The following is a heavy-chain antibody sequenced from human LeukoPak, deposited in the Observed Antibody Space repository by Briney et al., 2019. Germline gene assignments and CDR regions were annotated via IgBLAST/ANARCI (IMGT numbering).Heavy chain of an antibody. V-gene: IGHV3-21*01. Sequence: GGSLRLSCAASGFTFSDYNMNWVRQSPEKGLEWVSSITSGTTYIYYADSVRGRFTLSRDNAKNSLYLQMNSLRAEDTAVYYCATSSDAPGNYWGQGTLVTVSS. CDR1: GFTFSDYN. CDR2: ITSGTTYI. D-gene: IGHD2-2*01. J-gene: IGHJ4*02. CDR3: ATSSDAPGNY.